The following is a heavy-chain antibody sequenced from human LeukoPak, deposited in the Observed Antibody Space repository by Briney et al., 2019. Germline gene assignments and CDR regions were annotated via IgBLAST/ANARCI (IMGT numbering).Heavy chain of an antibody. V-gene: IGHV3-66*02. CDR2: VHRDGSI. CDR1: GISVSENY. CDR3: ARDSGSASWAYS. J-gene: IGHJ4*02. D-gene: IGHD2-15*01. Sequence: GGSLRLSCAASGISVSENYMSWVRQAPGKGLEWVCVVHRDGSIEYADSVKGRFTISRDIAENTLSLQMNSLRVEDTAVYYCARDSGSASWAYSWGQGTLVTVSS.